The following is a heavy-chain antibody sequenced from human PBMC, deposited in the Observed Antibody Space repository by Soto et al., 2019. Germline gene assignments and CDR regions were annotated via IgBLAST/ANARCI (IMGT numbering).Heavy chain of an antibody. CDR3: AADSLYCSSTSCSYYYYYGMDV. CDR1: GFTFTSSA. D-gene: IGHD2-2*01. Sequence: ASVKVSCKASGFTFTSSAVQWVRQARGQRLEWIGWIVVGSGNTNYAQKFQERVTITRDMSTSTAYMELSSLRSEDTAVYYCAADSLYCSSTSCSYYYYYGMDVWGQGTTVTVSS. CDR2: IVVGSGNT. V-gene: IGHV1-58*01. J-gene: IGHJ6*02.